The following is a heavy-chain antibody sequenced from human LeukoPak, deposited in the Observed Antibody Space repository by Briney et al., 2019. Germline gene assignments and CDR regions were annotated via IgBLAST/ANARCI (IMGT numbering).Heavy chain of an antibody. CDR3: ARRVRGVIYPFDYYYYMDV. CDR1: GGSFSGYY. D-gene: IGHD3-10*01. Sequence: PSETLSLTCAVYGGSFSGYYWSWIRQPPGKGLEWIGEINHSGSTNYNPSLKSRVTISVDTSKNQFSLKLSSVTAADTAAYYCARRVRGVIYPFDYYYYMDVWGKGTTVTISS. CDR2: INHSGST. V-gene: IGHV4-34*01. J-gene: IGHJ6*03.